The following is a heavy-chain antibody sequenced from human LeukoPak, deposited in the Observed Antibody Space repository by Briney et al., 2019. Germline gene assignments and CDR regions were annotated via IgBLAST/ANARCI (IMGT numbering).Heavy chain of an antibody. CDR3: ARGYCTGGVCYWDYYYMDV. D-gene: IGHD2-8*02. CDR1: GFTFSSYW. CDR2: INSDGSST. Sequence: GGSLRLSCAASGFTFSSYWMHWVRQAPGKGLVWVSRINSDGSSTSYADSAKGRFTISRDNAKNTLYLQMNSLRAEDTAVYYCARGYCTGGVCYWDYYYMDVWGKGTTVTVSS. J-gene: IGHJ6*03. V-gene: IGHV3-74*01.